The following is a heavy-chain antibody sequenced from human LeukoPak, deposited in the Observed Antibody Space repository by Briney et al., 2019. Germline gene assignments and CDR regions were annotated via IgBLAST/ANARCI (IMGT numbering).Heavy chain of an antibody. CDR3: ARGEYSSSFYYFDY. CDR2: ISSSGSTI. Sequence: GGSPRLSCAASGFTFSDYYMSWIRQAPGKGLEWVSYISSSGSTIYYADSVKGRFTISRDNAKNSLYLQMNSLRAEDTAVYYCARGEYSSSFYYFDYWGQGTLVTVSS. J-gene: IGHJ4*02. CDR1: GFTFSDYY. V-gene: IGHV3-11*01. D-gene: IGHD6-13*01.